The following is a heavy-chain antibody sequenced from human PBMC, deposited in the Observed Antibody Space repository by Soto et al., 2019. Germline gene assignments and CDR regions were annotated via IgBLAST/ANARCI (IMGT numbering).Heavy chain of an antibody. CDR3: ARENSDGAGAPFLDY. CDR1: GGSIGNYY. V-gene: IGHV4-59*01. D-gene: IGHD2-8*02. CDR2: ILNSGTT. Sequence: SETLSLTCTVSGGSIGNYYWSWIRQSPGKGLEYIGSILNSGTTYYDPSLKSRVTISVDASRNQFSLKLTSVTAADTAVYYCARENSDGAGAPFLDYWGQGSLVTVSS. J-gene: IGHJ4*02.